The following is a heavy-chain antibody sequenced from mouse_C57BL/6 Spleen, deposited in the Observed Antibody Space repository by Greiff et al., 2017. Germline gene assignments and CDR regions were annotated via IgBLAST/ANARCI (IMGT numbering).Heavy chain of an antibody. CDR2: FYPGDGVT. V-gene: IGHV1-80*01. CDR1: AYAFRSYW. CDR3: ARADYYGSPYDLDY. Sequence: QFQLQQSGPELVKPGASVKISCKPSAYAFRSYWMNWVKQRPGRGLEGIGQFYPGDGVTNSNGKFKGKATLAADKSCRTAYMQSSSMTSEDSAVYCCARADYYGSPYDLDYWGQGTTLTVSS. J-gene: IGHJ2*01. D-gene: IGHD1-1*01.